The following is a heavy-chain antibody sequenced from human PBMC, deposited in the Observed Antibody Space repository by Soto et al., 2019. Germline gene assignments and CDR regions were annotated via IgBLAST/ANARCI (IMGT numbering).Heavy chain of an antibody. J-gene: IGHJ6*03. Sequence: SETLSLTCAVYGGSFSGYYWSWIRQPPGKGLEWIGEINHSGSTNYNPSLKSRVTISVDTSKNQFSLKLSSVTAADTAVYYCARGFCSGGSCYSGSNYYYYMDVWGKGTTVTVSS. CDR2: INHSGST. V-gene: IGHV4-34*01. CDR1: GGSFSGYY. D-gene: IGHD2-15*01. CDR3: ARGFCSGGSCYSGSNYYYYMDV.